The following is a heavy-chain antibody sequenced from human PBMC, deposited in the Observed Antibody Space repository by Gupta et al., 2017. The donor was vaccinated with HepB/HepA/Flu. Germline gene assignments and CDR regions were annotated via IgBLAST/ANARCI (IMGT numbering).Heavy chain of an antibody. Sequence: EWLALIYWDDDKRYSPSLKSRLTITKDTSKNQVVLTMTNMDPVDTATYYCAHGTPSDAFDIWGQGTMVTVSS. CDR2: IYWDDDK. CDR3: AHGTPSDAFDI. V-gene: IGHV2-5*02. J-gene: IGHJ3*02. D-gene: IGHD1-1*01.